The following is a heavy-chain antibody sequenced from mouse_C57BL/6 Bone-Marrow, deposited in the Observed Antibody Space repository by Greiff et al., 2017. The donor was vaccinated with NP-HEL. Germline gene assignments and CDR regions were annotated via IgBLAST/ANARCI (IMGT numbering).Heavy chain of an antibody. Sequence: QVQLQQSGAELARPGASVKLSCKASGYTFTSYGISWVKQRTGQGLEWIGEIYPRSGNTYYNEKFKGKATLTADKSSSTAYMDLRSLTSEDSAVYFCADYGSSSYYFDYWGQGTTLTVSS. CDR3: ADYGSSSYYFDY. CDR1: GYTFTSYG. D-gene: IGHD1-1*01. J-gene: IGHJ2*01. V-gene: IGHV1-81*01. CDR2: IYPRSGNT.